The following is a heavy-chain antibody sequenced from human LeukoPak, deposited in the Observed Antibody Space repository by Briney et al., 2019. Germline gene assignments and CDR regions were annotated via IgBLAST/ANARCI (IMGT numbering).Heavy chain of an antibody. Sequence: PGGSLRLSCAASGFTFSSYAVSWVRQAPGKGLEWVSGISGSGGKTYYADSVKGRFTISRDNSKNTLYLQMNSLRAEDTAIYYCAKFSGSSGYYEDFDYWGQGTLVTVSS. V-gene: IGHV3-23*01. CDR1: GFTFSSYA. CDR3: AKFSGSSGYYEDFDY. J-gene: IGHJ4*02. D-gene: IGHD3-22*01. CDR2: ISGSGGKT.